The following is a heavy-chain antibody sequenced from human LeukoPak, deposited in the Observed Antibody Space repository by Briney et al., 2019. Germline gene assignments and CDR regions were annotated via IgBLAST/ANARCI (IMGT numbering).Heavy chain of an antibody. CDR3: ASWAGNTQSDSWSGPFDY. V-gene: IGHV3-7*01. Sequence: GGSLRLSCAASGFTSSNYWMTWVRQAPGKGLEWVANIKQDGNEKYYVDSVTGRFTISRDNAKNSLYLQMSSLRVEDTAVYYCASWAGNTQSDSWSGPFDYWGQGSLVTVSS. J-gene: IGHJ4*02. CDR2: IKQDGNEK. CDR1: GFTSSNYW. D-gene: IGHD3-3*01.